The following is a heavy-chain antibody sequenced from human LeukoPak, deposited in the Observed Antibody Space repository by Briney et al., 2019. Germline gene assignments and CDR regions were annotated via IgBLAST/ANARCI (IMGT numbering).Heavy chain of an antibody. V-gene: IGHV3-48*01. J-gene: IGHJ4*02. CDR2: TDPSSATR. D-gene: IGHD5-18*01. CDR1: GFSFSSHS. CDR3: ARVTFGGYSYGRSDN. Sequence: PGGSLRLSCAASGFSFSSHSMNWVRQAPGNGLEWVSYTDPSSATRYYADSVKGRFAISRDNAQNSLYLQMNSLRAEDTAVYYCARVTFGGYSYGRSDNWGQGTLVTVSS.